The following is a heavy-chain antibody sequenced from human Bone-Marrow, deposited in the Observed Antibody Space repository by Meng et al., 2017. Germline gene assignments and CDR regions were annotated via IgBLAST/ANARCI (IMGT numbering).Heavy chain of an antibody. D-gene: IGHD2-21*01. J-gene: IGHJ4*02. CDR2: IYNSGST. CDR1: GGSISSGDYY. CDR3: AREGRSHQVGVSVY. Sequence: QVQLQESGPGLVKPSQTLSRTCTVSGGSISSGDYYWSWIRQPPGKGLEWMGYIYNSGSTYYNPSLKSRVTISVDTSKNQFSLKLRFVTAADTAEYYCAREGRSHQVGVSVYWGQGNLVTVSS. V-gene: IGHV4-30-4*01.